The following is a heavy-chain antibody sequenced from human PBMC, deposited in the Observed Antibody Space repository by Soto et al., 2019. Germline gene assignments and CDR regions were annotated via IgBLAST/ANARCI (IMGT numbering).Heavy chain of an antibody. CDR2: ISHSGLR. V-gene: IGHV4-59*02. D-gene: IGHD3-22*01. Sequence: PSETLSLTCIVSGVSVRSGYCTWIRQSPGKGLEWIGYISHSGLRHYRASLQSRLTMSIETSKNQSSLTLTSVTAADTAVYYCAREYGYYDSSGYYNYYGMDVWGQGTTVTVSS. J-gene: IGHJ6*02. CDR1: GVSVRSGY. CDR3: AREYGYYDSSGYYNYYGMDV.